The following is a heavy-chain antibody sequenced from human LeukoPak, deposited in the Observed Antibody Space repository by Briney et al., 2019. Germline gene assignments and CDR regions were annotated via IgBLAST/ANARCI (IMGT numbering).Heavy chain of an antibody. Sequence: GASVKVSCKASGYTFTSYGISWVRQAPGQGLEWMGWISAYNGNTNYTQKLQGRVTMTTDTSTSTAYMELRSLRSDDTAVYYCARVDYDFWSGNMRWLDPWGQGTLVTVSS. J-gene: IGHJ5*02. V-gene: IGHV1-18*01. CDR1: GYTFTSYG. D-gene: IGHD3-3*01. CDR3: ARVDYDFWSGNMRWLDP. CDR2: ISAYNGNT.